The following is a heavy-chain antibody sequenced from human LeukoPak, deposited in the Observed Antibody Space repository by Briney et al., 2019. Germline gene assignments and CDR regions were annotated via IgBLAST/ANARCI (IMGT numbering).Heavy chain of an antibody. CDR3: AKVSSIAAAGIGEGNWFGP. D-gene: IGHD6-13*01. J-gene: IGHJ5*02. CDR2: ISGGST. V-gene: IGHV3-38-3*01. CDR1: GFTVSSNE. Sequence: GGSLRLSCAASGFTVSSNEMSWVRQAPGKGLEWVSSISGGSTYYADSRKGRFTISRDNSKNTLHLQMNSLRVEDTAVYYCAKVSSIAAAGIGEGNWFGPWGQGTLVTVSS.